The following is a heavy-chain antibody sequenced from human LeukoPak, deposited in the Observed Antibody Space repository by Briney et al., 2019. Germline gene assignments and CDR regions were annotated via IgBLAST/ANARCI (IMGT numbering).Heavy chain of an antibody. D-gene: IGHD3-10*01. V-gene: IGHV3-30*18. CDR2: ISYDGSNK. Sequence: PGRSLRLSCAASGFTFSSFGMHWVRQAPGIGLEWVAVISYDGSNKYYPDSVRGRFTISRDNSKNTLYLQMNSLRAEDTAVYYCAKGNYYGSVLPIDYWGQGTLVTVSS. J-gene: IGHJ4*02. CDR1: GFTFSSFG. CDR3: AKGNYYGSVLPIDY.